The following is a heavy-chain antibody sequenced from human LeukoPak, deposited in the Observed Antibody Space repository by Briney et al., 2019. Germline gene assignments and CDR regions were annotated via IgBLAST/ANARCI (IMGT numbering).Heavy chain of an antibody. V-gene: IGHV3-23*01. Sequence: PGGSLRLSCAASGFTFSSYSMNWVRQARGKGLEWVSAISNGGATRNYADSVKGRFTISRDNSQNTLYLQMNSLRADDTAVYYCAKRVSGSSWEHQTIDYWGQGTLVTVSS. J-gene: IGHJ4*02. D-gene: IGHD6-13*01. CDR1: GFTFSSYS. CDR3: AKRVSGSSWEHQTIDY. CDR2: ISNGGATR.